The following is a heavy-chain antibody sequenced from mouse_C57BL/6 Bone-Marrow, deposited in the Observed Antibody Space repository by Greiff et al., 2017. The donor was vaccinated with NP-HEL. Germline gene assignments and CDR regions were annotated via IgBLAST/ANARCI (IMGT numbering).Heavy chain of an antibody. D-gene: IGHD2-5*01. CDR3: ARYRAYYSNYYFDY. V-gene: IGHV7-3*01. CDR2: IRNKANGYTT. J-gene: IGHJ2*01. Sequence: EVMLVESGGGLVQPGGSLSLSCAASGFTFTDYYMSWVRQPPGKALEWLGFIRNKANGYTTEYSASVKGRFTISRDNSQSILYLQMNALRAEDSATYYGARYRAYYSNYYFDYWGQGTTLTVSS. CDR1: GFTFTDYY.